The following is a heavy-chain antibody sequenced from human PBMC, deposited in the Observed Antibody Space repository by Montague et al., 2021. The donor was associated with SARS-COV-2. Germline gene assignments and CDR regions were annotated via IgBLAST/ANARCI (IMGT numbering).Heavy chain of an antibody. CDR3: ARVIVVGYYGMDV. CDR2: ISYDGSNK. Sequence: LEWVAVISYDGSNKYYADSVKGRFTISRDNSKNTLYLQMNSLRAEGTAVYYCARVIVVGYYGMDVWGQGTTVTVSS. D-gene: IGHD3-22*01. V-gene: IGHV3-30-3*01. J-gene: IGHJ6*02.